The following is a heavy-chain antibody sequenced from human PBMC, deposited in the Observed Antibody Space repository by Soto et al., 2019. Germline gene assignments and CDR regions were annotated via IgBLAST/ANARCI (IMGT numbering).Heavy chain of an antibody. Sequence: RASVKVSCEASGYTFTSYAMHWVRQAPGQRLEWMGWINAGNGNTKYSQKFQGRVTITRDTSASTAYMELSSLRSEDTAVYYCARAACGGDCYYFDYWGQGTLVTVSS. V-gene: IGHV1-3*01. D-gene: IGHD2-21*02. CDR1: GYTFTSYA. CDR3: ARAACGGDCYYFDY. J-gene: IGHJ4*02. CDR2: INAGNGNT.